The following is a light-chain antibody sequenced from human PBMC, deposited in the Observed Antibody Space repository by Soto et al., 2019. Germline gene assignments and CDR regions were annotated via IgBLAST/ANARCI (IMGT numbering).Light chain of an antibody. Sequence: DIQMTQSPSSLSASVGDTVTITCRASQGIIDYLAWYQQRPGKVPKLLIYAASTLQTGVPPRFSGSGAGTDFTLTISSLQPEDVATYYCQKYDTAPQTFGQGTRVEI. J-gene: IGKJ1*01. CDR2: AAS. CDR3: QKYDTAPQT. V-gene: IGKV1-27*01. CDR1: QGIIDY.